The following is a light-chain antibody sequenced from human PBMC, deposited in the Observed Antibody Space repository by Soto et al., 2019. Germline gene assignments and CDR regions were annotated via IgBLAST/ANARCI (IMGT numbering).Light chain of an antibody. CDR1: QSVSSNY. V-gene: IGKV3-20*01. CDR2: GAS. J-gene: IGKJ2*01. Sequence: EIVLTQSPGTLSLSPGERATLSCRASQSVSSNYLVWYQQKPGQAPRPLIYGASTSATGIPDRFSGSGSGTDFPLPISSLEPEDFAVYYCQQYAGSSYTFGQGTKLEIK. CDR3: QQYAGSSYT.